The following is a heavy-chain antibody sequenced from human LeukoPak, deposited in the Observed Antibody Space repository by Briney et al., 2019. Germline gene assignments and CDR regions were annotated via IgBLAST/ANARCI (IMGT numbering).Heavy chain of an antibody. D-gene: IGHD3-22*01. CDR2: ISGSGGST. Sequence: PGGSLRLSCAASGFTFSSYAMSWVRQAPGKRLEWVSAISGSGGSTYYADSVKGRFTISRDNSKNTLYLQMNSLRAEDTAVYYCAKDPNYYYDSSVHFDYWGQGTLVTVSS. CDR3: AKDPNYYYDSSVHFDY. CDR1: GFTFSSYA. J-gene: IGHJ4*02. V-gene: IGHV3-23*01.